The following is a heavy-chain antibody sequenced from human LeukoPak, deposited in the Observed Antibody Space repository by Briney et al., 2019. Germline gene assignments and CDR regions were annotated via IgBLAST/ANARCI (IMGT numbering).Heavy chain of an antibody. CDR3: ARQKKGPQRVDTGFDS. Sequence: PSETLSLTCTVSGGSVNNYYWFWIRQFPGKGLEYIGYVYYTGSTDYNPSLESRVTISVDTSKNQFSLKLRSVTAADTATYYCARQKKGPQRVDTGFDSWGQGTLVIVSS. D-gene: IGHD3-9*01. CDR2: VYYTGST. V-gene: IGHV4-59*02. J-gene: IGHJ4*02. CDR1: GGSVNNYY.